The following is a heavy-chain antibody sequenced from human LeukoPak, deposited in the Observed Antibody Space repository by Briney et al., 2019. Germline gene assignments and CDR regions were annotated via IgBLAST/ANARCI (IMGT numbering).Heavy chain of an antibody. Sequence: GGSLRLSCAASGFTFSSYAMSWVRQAPGKGLEWVSAISGSGGSTYYADSVKGRFTISRDNSKNTLYLQMNSLRAEDTAVYYCAKFSRDILTGPLLTYYFDYWGQGTLVTVSS. CDR1: GFTFSSYA. CDR2: ISGSGGST. J-gene: IGHJ4*02. CDR3: AKFSRDILTGPLLTYYFDY. V-gene: IGHV3-23*01. D-gene: IGHD3-9*01.